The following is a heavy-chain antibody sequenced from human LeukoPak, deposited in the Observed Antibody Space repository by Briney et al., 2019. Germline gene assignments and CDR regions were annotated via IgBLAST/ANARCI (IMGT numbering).Heavy chain of an antibody. V-gene: IGHV3-48*03. CDR1: GFTFSSYE. CDR2: ISSSGSTI. CDR3: AKDRASGYSYGSDY. D-gene: IGHD5-18*01. Sequence: GGSLRPSCAASGFTFSSYEMNWVRQAPGKGLEWVSYISSSGSTIYYADSVKGRFTISRDNSKNTLYLQMNSLRAEDTAVYYCAKDRASGYSYGSDYWGQGTLVTVSS. J-gene: IGHJ4*02.